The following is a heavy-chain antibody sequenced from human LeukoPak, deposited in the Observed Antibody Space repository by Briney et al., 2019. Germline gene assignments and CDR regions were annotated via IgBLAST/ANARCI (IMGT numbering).Heavy chain of an antibody. D-gene: IGHD4-17*01. CDR2: ICGRGGST. J-gene: IGHJ4*02. CDR3: AKVPDLNKDYGDYDY. CDR1: GFTLSSYA. V-gene: IGHV3-23*01. Sequence: GGSLRLSCAASGFTLSSYAMSSVRQAPGKGLEWVSAICGRGGSTYYANSVKGRFTISRDNSKNTLYLQMNSLRAEDTAVYYYAKVPDLNKDYGDYDYWGQGTLVTVSS.